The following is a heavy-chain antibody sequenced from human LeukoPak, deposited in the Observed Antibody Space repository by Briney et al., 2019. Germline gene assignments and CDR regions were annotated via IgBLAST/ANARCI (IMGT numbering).Heavy chain of an antibody. Sequence: SETLSLTCTVSGGSISSSSYYWGWIRQPPGKGLEWNGSIYYSGSTYYNPSLKSRVTISVDTSKNQFSLKLSSVTAADTAVYYCARRLFSGYYSWYFDLWGRGTLVTVSS. J-gene: IGHJ2*01. CDR2: IYYSGST. CDR1: GGSISSSSYY. D-gene: IGHD3-22*01. V-gene: IGHV4-39*01. CDR3: ARRLFSGYYSWYFDL.